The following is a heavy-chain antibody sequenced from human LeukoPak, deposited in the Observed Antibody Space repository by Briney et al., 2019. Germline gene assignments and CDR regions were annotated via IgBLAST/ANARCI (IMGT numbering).Heavy chain of an antibody. D-gene: IGHD3-10*01. V-gene: IGHV3-23*01. J-gene: IGHJ5*02. CDR2: VSSTGSGT. CDR1: GFTFSTYG. CDR3: AKDGPLLWFGPTDA. Sequence: PGGSLRLSCVACGFTFSTYGMSWVRQAPGKGLEWVAAVSSTGSGTYYPDSLKGRFIISRDNSQNTVFLQMNSLRPEDTAFYFCAKDGPLLWFGPTDAWGRGILVTVSS.